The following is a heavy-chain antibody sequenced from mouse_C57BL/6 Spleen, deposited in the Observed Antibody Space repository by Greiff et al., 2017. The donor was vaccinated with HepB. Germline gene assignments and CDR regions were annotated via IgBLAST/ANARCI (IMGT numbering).Heavy chain of an antibody. CDR2: INPSSGYT. CDR3: ARSDGNYVDAMDY. Sequence: QVQLQQSGAELAKPGASVKLSCKASGYTFTSYWMHWVKQRPAQGLEWIGYINPSSGYTKYNQKFKDKATLTADKSSSTAYMQLSSLTYEDSAVYYCARSDGNYVDAMDYWGQGTSVTVSS. J-gene: IGHJ4*01. D-gene: IGHD2-1*01. V-gene: IGHV1-7*01. CDR1: GYTFTSYW.